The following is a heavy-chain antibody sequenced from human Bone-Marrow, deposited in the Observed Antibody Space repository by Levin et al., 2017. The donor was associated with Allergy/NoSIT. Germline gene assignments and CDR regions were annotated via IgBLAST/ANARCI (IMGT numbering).Heavy chain of an antibody. CDR1: GYTFTGYY. V-gene: IGHV1-2*02. CDR3: ARGFGDFDY. CDR2: ISPTSGGT. D-gene: IGHD3-10*01. J-gene: IGHJ4*02. Sequence: ASVKVSCKASGYTFTGYYMHWVRQAPGHGLEWMGWISPTSGGTNYAQNFQGRVTMTRDTSISTAYLELSRLRSDDTAVYFCARGFGDFDYWGQGTLVTVSS.